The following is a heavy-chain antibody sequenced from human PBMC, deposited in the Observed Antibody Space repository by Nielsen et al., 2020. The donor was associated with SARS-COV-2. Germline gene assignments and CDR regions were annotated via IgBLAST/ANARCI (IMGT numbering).Heavy chain of an antibody. CDR2: IKSKVDGGTT. J-gene: IGHJ4*02. D-gene: IGHD4-23*01. CDR1: GFTFSNPW. CDR3: AKDWDYGGNRYFDY. Sequence: GESLKISCAASGFTFSNPWMNWVRQAPGKGLEWVGRIKSKVDGGTTDYAGPVKGRFAISRDNSKNTLYLQMSSLRAEDTAVYYCAKDWDYGGNRYFDYWGQGTLVTVSS. V-gene: IGHV3-15*01.